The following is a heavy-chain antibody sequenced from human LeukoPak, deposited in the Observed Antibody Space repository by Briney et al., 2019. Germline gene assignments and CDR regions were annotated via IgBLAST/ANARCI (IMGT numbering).Heavy chain of an antibody. CDR1: GYTFTGYY. CDR3: ARDWAYCSGGSCSLYYYYNYMDV. J-gene: IGHJ6*03. Sequence: ASVKVSCKASGYTFTGYYMHWVRQAPGQGLEWMGWINPNSGGTNYAQKFQGRVTMTRDTSISTAYMELSRLRSDDTAVYYCARDWAYCSGGSCSLYYYYNYMDVWGKGTTVTVSS. V-gene: IGHV1-2*02. CDR2: INPNSGGT. D-gene: IGHD2-15*01.